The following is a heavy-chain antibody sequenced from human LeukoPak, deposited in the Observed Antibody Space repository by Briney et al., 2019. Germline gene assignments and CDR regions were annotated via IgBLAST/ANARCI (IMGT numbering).Heavy chain of an antibody. Sequence: SETLSLTCTVSGASISSFYWSWIRQPAGKGLQWIGRIHTSGSANYNPSLKSRVTMSVDTSKNQFSLKLTSVTAAGTAVYYCAREGPVAGPWGQGTLVTVSS. CDR1: GASISSFY. V-gene: IGHV4-4*07. CDR3: AREGPVAGP. D-gene: IGHD6-13*01. CDR2: IHTSGSA. J-gene: IGHJ5*02.